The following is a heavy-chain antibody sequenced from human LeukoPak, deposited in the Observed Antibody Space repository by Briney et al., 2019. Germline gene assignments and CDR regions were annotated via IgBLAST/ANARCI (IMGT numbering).Heavy chain of an antibody. J-gene: IGHJ5*02. CDR2: ISGSGGST. CDR1: GFTFSSYA. D-gene: IGHD2-21*02. V-gene: IGHV3-23*01. Sequence: GGSLRLSCAASGFTFSSYAMSWVSQAPGKGLEWVSAISGSGGSTDYADSVKGRFTISRDNSKNTLYLQMNSLRVEDTAVYYCANSYCGGDCYLPWGQGTLVTVSS. CDR3: ANSYCGGDCYLP.